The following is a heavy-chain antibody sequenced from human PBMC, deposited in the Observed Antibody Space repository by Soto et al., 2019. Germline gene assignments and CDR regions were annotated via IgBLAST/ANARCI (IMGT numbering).Heavy chain of an antibody. V-gene: IGHV4-31*03. CDR2: IYYSGST. CDR3: AKMNGSGSYYYYGRDV. Sequence: PSETLSLTCTVSGGSISSGGYYWSWIRQHPGKGLEWIGYIYYSGSTYYNPSLKSRVTISVDTSKNQFSLKLSSVTAADTAVYYCAKMNGSGSYYYYGRDVWGQGTTVTVSS. CDR1: GGSISSGGYY. J-gene: IGHJ6*02. D-gene: IGHD3-10*01.